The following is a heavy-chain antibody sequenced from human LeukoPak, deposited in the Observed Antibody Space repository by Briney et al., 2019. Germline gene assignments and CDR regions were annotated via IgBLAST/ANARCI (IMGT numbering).Heavy chain of an antibody. CDR2: ISYSGST. CDR3: ASLTNRGILEWFQY. V-gene: IGHV4-59*05. J-gene: IGHJ1*01. Sequence: SETLSLTCTASGGSISSNYCSLIRQPPGKGLEWIGSISYSGSTYYNPSLKSRVTISVDTSKNHFSLKLSSVTAADTAVYYCASLTNRGILEWFQYWGQGSLVTVSS. D-gene: IGHD3-3*01. CDR1: GGSISSNY.